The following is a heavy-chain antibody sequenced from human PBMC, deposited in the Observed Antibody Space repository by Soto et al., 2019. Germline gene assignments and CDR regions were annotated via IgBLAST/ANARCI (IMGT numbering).Heavy chain of an antibody. D-gene: IGHD5-18*01. V-gene: IGHV1-18*01. Sequence: ASVKVSCKASGYTFYSHSISWVRQAPGQGLEWMGRISADNGNTKYAQNFRGRVTMATDTSTSTVYMELRNLRSDDTAVYYCARCIQQYYYYGMDVWGQGTMVTVSS. J-gene: IGHJ6*02. CDR1: GYTFYSHS. CDR2: ISADNGNT. CDR3: ARCIQQYYYYGMDV.